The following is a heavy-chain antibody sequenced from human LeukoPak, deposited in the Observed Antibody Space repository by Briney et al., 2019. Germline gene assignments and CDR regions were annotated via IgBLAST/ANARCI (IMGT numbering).Heavy chain of an antibody. J-gene: IGHJ4*02. V-gene: IGHV1-2*02. D-gene: IGHD3/OR15-3a*01. CDR2: INPNSGGT. CDR1: GYTFTGYY. Sequence: ASVKVSCKASGYTFTGYYMHWVRQAPGQGLEWMGWINPNSGGTNYAQKFQGGVTMTRDTSISTAYMELSRLRSDDTAVYYCARAPRWTLQRPFDYWGQGTLVTVSS. CDR3: ARAPRWTLQRPFDY.